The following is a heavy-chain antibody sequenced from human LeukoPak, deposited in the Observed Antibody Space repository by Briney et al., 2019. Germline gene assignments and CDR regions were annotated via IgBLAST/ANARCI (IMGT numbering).Heavy chain of an antibody. V-gene: IGHV4-39*07. Sequence: SETLSLTCTVSAGSISSSSYYWGWLRQPPGKGLEWLGTIYYSGATFDNPSLRSRVTISVDRSKNQFSLKLSSVTAADTAVYYCARESSSVPPKGLDYWGQGTLVTVSS. D-gene: IGHD3-10*01. CDR1: AGSISSSSYY. CDR3: ARESSSVPPKGLDY. CDR2: IYYSGAT. J-gene: IGHJ4*02.